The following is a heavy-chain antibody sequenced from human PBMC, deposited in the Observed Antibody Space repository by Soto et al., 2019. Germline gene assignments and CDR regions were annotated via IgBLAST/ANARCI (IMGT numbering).Heavy chain of an antibody. CDR3: ARDRSNYYDSSGYWLDP. J-gene: IGHJ5*02. CDR1: GYTLTELS. V-gene: IGHV1-46*03. CDR2: INPSGGST. D-gene: IGHD3-22*01. Sequence: ASVKVSCKVSGYTLTELSMHWVRQAPGKGLEWMGIINPSGGSTSYAQKFQGRVTMTRDTSTSTVYMELSSLRSEDTAVYYCARDRSNYYDSSGYWLDPWGQGTLVTVSS.